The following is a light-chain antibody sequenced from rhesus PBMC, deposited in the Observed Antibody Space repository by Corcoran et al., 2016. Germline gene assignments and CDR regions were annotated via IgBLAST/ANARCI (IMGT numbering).Light chain of an antibody. CDR2: GAS. Sequence: ETVVTQSPATLSLSPGERATLSCRASQSVGSYLAWYQQKPGQAPRLLIYGASSRATGIPDRFRGSGSGTDFTLTISSLEPEDVGVYYCQQSSNLSTFGGGTKVEIK. CDR3: QQSSNLST. J-gene: IGKJ4*01. V-gene: IGKV3-24*04. CDR1: QSVGSY.